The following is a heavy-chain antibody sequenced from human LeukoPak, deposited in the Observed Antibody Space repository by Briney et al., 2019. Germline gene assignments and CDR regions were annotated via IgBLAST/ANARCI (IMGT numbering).Heavy chain of an antibody. J-gene: IGHJ3*02. CDR2: IIPIFGTA. Sequence: ASVKVSCKASGGTFSSYAISWVRQAPGQGLEWMGGIIPIFGTANYAQKFQGRVTITADESTSTAYMELRSLGSDDTAVYYCARDGDILTGYYHDAFDIWGQGTMVTVSS. CDR3: ARDGDILTGYYHDAFDI. V-gene: IGHV1-69*13. D-gene: IGHD3-9*01. CDR1: GGTFSSYA.